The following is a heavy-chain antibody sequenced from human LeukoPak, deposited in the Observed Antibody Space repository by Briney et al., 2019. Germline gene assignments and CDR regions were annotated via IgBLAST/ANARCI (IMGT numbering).Heavy chain of an antibody. Sequence: PSETLSLTCTVSGYSISSGYYWGWIRQPPGKGLEWIGSIYHSGSTYYNPSLKSRVTISVDTSKNQFSLKLSSVTAADTAVYYCARDGGYSSSWYVWDNWFDPWGQGTLVTVSS. CDR3: ARDGGYSSSWYVWDNWFDP. J-gene: IGHJ5*02. CDR2: IYHSGST. CDR1: GYSISSGYY. D-gene: IGHD6-13*01. V-gene: IGHV4-38-2*02.